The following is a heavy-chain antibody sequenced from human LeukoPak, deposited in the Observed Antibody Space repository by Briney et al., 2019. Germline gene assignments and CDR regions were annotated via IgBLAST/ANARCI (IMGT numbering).Heavy chain of an antibody. CDR1: GGSITNYY. J-gene: IGHJ6*03. D-gene: IGHD4-23*01. Sequence: SETLSLTCSVSGGSITNYYWSWIRQPPGKGLEWIGYIYHSGSTYYNPSLKSRVTISVDRSKNQFSLKLSSVTSADTAVYYCASRPTPPYYYYYMDVWGKGTTVTVSS. CDR3: ASRPTPPYYYYYMDV. CDR2: IYHSGST. V-gene: IGHV4-59*04.